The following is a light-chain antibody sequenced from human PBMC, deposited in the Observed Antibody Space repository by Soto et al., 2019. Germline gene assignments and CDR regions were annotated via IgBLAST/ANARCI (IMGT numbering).Light chain of an antibody. V-gene: IGKV3-15*01. CDR3: QPYNNWPLT. CDR2: GAS. J-gene: IGKJ4*01. Sequence: ETVMTQSPATLSVSPGERATLSCRASQSVSSNLAWYQQRPGQAPRLLIYGASTRAAGITARFSGSGSGTDYTVTISSLQSEDFAVYYCQPYNNWPLTVGGVTQVEIK. CDR1: QSVSSN.